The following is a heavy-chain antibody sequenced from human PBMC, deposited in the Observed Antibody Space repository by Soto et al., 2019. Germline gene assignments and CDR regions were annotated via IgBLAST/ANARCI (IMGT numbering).Heavy chain of an antibody. CDR2: IWYDGSNK. V-gene: IGHV3-33*01. D-gene: IGHD3-22*01. Sequence: QVQLVESGGGVVQPGRSLRLSCAASGFTFSSYGKHWVRQAPGKGLEWVAVIWYDGSNKYYADSVKGRFTISRDNSKNTLYPQMNSLRAEDTAVYYCARDPPTIDYYDSSGPSVADAFDIWGQGTMVTVSS. CDR1: GFTFSSYG. J-gene: IGHJ3*02. CDR3: ARDPPTIDYYDSSGPSVADAFDI.